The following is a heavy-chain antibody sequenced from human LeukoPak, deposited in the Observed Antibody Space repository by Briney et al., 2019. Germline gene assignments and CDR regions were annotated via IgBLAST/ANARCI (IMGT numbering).Heavy chain of an antibody. CDR1: GFTFSSYG. CDR2: ISYDGSNK. J-gene: IGHJ4*02. V-gene: IGHV3-30*18. Sequence: GGSLRLSCAASGFTFSSYGIHWVRQAPGKGLEWLAVISYDGSNKYYADSVRGRFTISRDNPKNTLYLEMNSLRAEDTAVYYCAKRGGSYFDYWGQGTLVTVSS. CDR3: AKRGGSYFDY. D-gene: IGHD1-26*01.